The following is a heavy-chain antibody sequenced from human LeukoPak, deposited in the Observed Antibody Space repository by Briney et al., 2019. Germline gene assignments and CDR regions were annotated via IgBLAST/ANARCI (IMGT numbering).Heavy chain of an antibody. CDR2: ISGSGGST. V-gene: IGHV3-23*01. Sequence: GGSLRLSCAASGFTFSSYAMSWVRQAPGKGLEWVSAISGSGGSTHYADSVKGRFTISRDNSKNTLYLQMNSLRAEDTAVYYCAKDPLWFGELLAGQFDYWGQGTLVTVSS. J-gene: IGHJ4*02. CDR1: GFTFSSYA. D-gene: IGHD3-10*01. CDR3: AKDPLWFGELLAGQFDY.